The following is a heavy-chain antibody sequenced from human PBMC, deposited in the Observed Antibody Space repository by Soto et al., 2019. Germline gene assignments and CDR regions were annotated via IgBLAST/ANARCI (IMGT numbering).Heavy chain of an antibody. Sequence: PSETLSLTCTVSGGSISSYYWSWIRQPPGKGLEWIGYIYYSGSTNYNPSLKSRVTISVDTSKNQFSLKLSSVTAADTAVYYCARLFNNMVGATEVGAFDIWGQGTMVTVSS. D-gene: IGHD1-26*01. CDR2: IYYSGST. V-gene: IGHV4-59*08. CDR3: ARLFNNMVGATEVGAFDI. CDR1: GGSISSYY. J-gene: IGHJ3*02.